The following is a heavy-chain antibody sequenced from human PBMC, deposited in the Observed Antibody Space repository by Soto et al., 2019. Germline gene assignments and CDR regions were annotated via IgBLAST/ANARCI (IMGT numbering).Heavy chain of an antibody. CDR2: ISAHNGNT. CDR3: ARGRYGDY. Sequence: QVHLVESGAEVKKPGASVKVSCKGSGYGFTTYGITWVRQAPGQGREWMAWISAHNGNTNYAQKLQGRVTVTRDTSTSTAYMELRSLRSDDKAVYYCARGRYGDYWGQGALVTVSS. D-gene: IGHD1-1*01. CDR1: GYGFTTYG. J-gene: IGHJ4*02. V-gene: IGHV1-18*01.